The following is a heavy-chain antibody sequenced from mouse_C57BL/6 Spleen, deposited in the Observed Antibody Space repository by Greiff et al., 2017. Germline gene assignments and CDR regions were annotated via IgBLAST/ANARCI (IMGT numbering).Heavy chain of an antibody. V-gene: IGHV5-4*01. CDR2: ISDGGSYT. J-gene: IGHJ3*01. CDR1: GFTFSSYA. CDR3: ARDDGGVGTWFAY. Sequence: EVQLVESGGGLVKPGGSLKLSYAASGFTFSSYAMSWVRQTPEKRLEWVATISDGGSYTYYPDNVKGRFTISRDNAKNNLYLQMSHLKSEDTAMYYCARDDGGVGTWFAYWGQGTLVTVSA. D-gene: IGHD4-1*01.